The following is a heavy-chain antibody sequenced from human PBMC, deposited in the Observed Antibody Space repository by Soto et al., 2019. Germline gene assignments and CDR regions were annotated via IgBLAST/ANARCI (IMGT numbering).Heavy chain of an antibody. CDR2: LYWDDDN. CDR1: GFSLSTSGVG. D-gene: IGHD6-19*01. CDR3: AHGSGWLSDY. V-gene: IGHV2-5*02. Sequence: QITLKESGPTLVKPTQTLTLTCTFSGFSLSTSGVGVGWIRQAPGKALEWLALLYWDDDNRYNPSLRSGLSLTXDXXXXXXXLTMTNMDPVDTATYYCAHGSGWLSDYWGQGTLVTVSS. J-gene: IGHJ4*02.